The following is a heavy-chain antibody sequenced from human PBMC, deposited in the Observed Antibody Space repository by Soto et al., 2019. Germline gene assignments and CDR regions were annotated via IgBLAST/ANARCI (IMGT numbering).Heavy chain of an antibody. D-gene: IGHD2-21*01. J-gene: IGHJ5*02. V-gene: IGHV1-8*01. CDR1: GDAFSNND. CDR2: MNPNSGTG. Sequence: ASVKVSCKASGDAFSNNDISWVRQATGQGLEWMGWMNPNSGTGGYAQKFPGRVTMTRDTSTSTAYMELSSLASDDTAIYYCARMATYGTLNWFDPWGQGTLATVSS. CDR3: ARMATYGTLNWFDP.